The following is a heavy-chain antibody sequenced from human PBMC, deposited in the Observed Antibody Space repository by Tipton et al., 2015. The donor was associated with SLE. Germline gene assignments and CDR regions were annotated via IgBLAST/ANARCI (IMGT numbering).Heavy chain of an antibody. Sequence: TLSLTCTVSGGSISSSTYYWGWIRQPPGKGLEWIGNINYSGTTYYNPSLKSRLTLSIDTSKNQFSLKLSSVTAADTAVYYCVRLELPATKADYWGPGTLVTVSS. D-gene: IGHD5-24*01. V-gene: IGHV4-39*07. CDR1: GGSISSSTYY. CDR2: INYSGTT. J-gene: IGHJ4*02. CDR3: VRLELPATKADY.